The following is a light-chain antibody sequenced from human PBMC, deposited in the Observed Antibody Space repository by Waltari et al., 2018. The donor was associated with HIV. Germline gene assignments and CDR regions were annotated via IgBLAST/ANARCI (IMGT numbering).Light chain of an antibody. Sequence: QSALTQPPSASGSPGQSVTISCAGSSADIGGYDFVSWFQQYPGQAPKLIIYEVTKRHPGVPDRFSGTKSGNTASLTVSRLQPDDEADYYCFSYAGDNMGVFGLGTRVTVL. CDR3: FSYAGDNMGV. V-gene: IGLV2-8*01. CDR2: EVT. CDR1: SADIGGYDF. J-gene: IGLJ1*01.